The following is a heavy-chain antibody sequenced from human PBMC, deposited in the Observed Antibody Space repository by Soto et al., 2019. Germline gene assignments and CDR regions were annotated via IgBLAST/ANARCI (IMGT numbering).Heavy chain of an antibody. V-gene: IGHV1-3*04. D-gene: IGHD3-16*01. J-gene: IGHJ4*02. CDR1: GGTFSSYA. CDR2: INTDNGNT. Sequence: ASVKVSCKASGGTFSSYAIHWARQAPGQSLEWMGWINTDNGNTYYSQKMQARVTITRDTSASTAYMELSRLRSEDTAVYYCARSRVRGGYYFDYWGQGALVTVSS. CDR3: ARSRVRGGYYFDY.